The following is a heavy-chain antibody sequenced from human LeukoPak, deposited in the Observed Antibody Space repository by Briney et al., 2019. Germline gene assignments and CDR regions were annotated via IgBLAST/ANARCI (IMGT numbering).Heavy chain of an antibody. J-gene: IGHJ4*02. D-gene: IGHD2/OR15-2a*01. CDR1: GYTSANYA. CDR2: IDADTGNP. CDR3: AMNTWDY. V-gene: IGHV7-4-1*02. Sequence: GASVKVSCKASGYTSANYAINWVRQAPGQGLKWMGWIDADTGNPIYVQAFTGRFVFSLDTSVSTAYLQITGLKAEDTAVYYCAMNTWDYWGQGTLVTVSS.